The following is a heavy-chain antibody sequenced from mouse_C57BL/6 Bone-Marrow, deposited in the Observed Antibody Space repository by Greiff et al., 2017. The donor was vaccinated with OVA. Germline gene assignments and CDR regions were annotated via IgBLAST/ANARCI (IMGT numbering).Heavy chain of an antibody. CDR3: ARDLRRYWYFDV. V-gene: IGHV5-17*01. J-gene: IGHJ1*03. Sequence: EVQGVESGGGLVKPGGSLKLSCAASGFTFSDYGMHWVRQAPEKGLEWVAYISSGSSTIYYADTVKGRFTISRDNAKNTLFLQMTSLRSEDTAMYYCARDLRRYWYFDVWGTGTTVTVSS. CDR1: GFTFSDYG. CDR2: ISSGSSTI.